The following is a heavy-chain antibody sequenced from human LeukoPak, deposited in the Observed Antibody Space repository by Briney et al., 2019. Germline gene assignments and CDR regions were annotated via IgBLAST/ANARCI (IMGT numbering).Heavy chain of an antibody. CDR3: ARATAHSIQLWSTTSGWFDP. J-gene: IGHJ5*02. CDR1: GGSISSSSYY. Sequence: SETLSLTCTVSGGSISSSSYYWGCIRQSPGKGLQWIAGIYYSGSTYSNPSLKSRVTISVDTSKNQFSLKLSSVTAADTAVYYCARATAHSIQLWSTTSGWFDPWGQGTLVTVSS. D-gene: IGHD5-18*01. V-gene: IGHV4-39*07. CDR2: IYYSGST.